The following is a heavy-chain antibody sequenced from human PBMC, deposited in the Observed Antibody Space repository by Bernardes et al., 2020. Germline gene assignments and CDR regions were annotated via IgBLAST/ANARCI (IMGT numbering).Heavy chain of an antibody. CDR2: INPNSGGT. Sequence: ASVKVSCKASGYTFTGYYMHWVRQAPGQGLEWMGWINPNSGGTNYAQKFQGRVTMTRDTSISTAYMELSRLRSDDTAVYYCARDPGVTTGPLLYFDYWGQGTLVTVSS. CDR1: GYTFTGYY. D-gene: IGHD4-4*01. CDR3: ARDPGVTTGPLLYFDY. V-gene: IGHV1-2*02. J-gene: IGHJ4*02.